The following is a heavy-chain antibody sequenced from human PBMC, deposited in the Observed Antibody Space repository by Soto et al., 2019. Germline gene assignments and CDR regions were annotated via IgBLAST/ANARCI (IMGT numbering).Heavy chain of an antibody. CDR2: IEPDGSQK. CDR3: ARDMGPSGAYGS. CDR1: GFTFSTYW. J-gene: IGHJ5*02. V-gene: IGHV3-7*03. Sequence: EVQLVDSGGDLVQPGGSLRLSCAASGFTFSTYWMSWVRQAPGKGLEWVANIEPDGSQKYYVDSVKGRFTISRDNSKNSLYLQMNSLRAEDTAVYYCARDMGPSGAYGSWGQGTLVTVSS. D-gene: IGHD1-26*01.